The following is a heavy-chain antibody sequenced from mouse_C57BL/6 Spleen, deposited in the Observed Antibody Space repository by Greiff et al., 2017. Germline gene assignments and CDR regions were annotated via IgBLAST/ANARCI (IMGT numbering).Heavy chain of an antibody. CDR2: IDPETGGT. V-gene: IGHV1-15*01. D-gene: IGHD2-4*01. J-gene: IGHJ4*01. CDR1: GYTFTDYE. CDR3: TRKDDYDDAMED. Sequence: QVQLQQSGAELVRPGASVTLSCKASGYTFTDYEMHWVKQTPVHGLEWIGAIDPETGGTAYNQKFKGKAILTADQSSSTAYMALRSLTSEDSAVYYWTRKDDYDDAMEDWGKGTSDTVSS.